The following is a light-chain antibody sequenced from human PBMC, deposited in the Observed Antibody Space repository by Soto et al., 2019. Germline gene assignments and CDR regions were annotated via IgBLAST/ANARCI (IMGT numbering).Light chain of an antibody. CDR1: QSVSDN. CDR2: TAS. V-gene: IGKV3-15*01. Sequence: ETVMTQTPATLSLSPGERATLSCRASQSVSDNLAWYQQKPGQAPRLIIYTASIRATGIPARFSGSGSGTEITLTISSLQAEDFAIYYCQQYNNWPPWTFGQGTKVEIK. CDR3: QQYNNWPPWT. J-gene: IGKJ1*01.